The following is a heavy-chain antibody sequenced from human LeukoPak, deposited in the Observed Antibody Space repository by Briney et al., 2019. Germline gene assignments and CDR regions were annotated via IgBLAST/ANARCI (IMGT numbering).Heavy chain of an antibody. Sequence: EASVKVSCKASGGTFSSYAISWVRQAPGQGLEWMGGIIPIFGTANYAQKFQGRVTITADESTSTAYMELSSLRSEDTAVYYCARPRRIQGAQPFDYWGQGTLVTVSS. CDR3: ARPRRIQGAQPFDY. J-gene: IGHJ4*02. CDR1: GGTFSSYA. V-gene: IGHV1-69*13. D-gene: IGHD3-10*01. CDR2: IIPIFGTA.